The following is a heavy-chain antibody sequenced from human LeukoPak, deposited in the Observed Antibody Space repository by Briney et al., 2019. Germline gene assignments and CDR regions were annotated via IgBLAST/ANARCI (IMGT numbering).Heavy chain of an antibody. Sequence: SETLSLTCTVSGSSISSYYWSWIRQTPGKGLEWIGCFYNSGSTNYNPSLKSRVTISVDTSKNQFSLKVSSVTAADTAVYYCARRGAVADRYYFDYWGQGTLVTVSS. J-gene: IGHJ4*02. CDR3: ARRGAVADRYYFDY. CDR2: FYNSGST. CDR1: GSSISSYY. D-gene: IGHD6-19*01. V-gene: IGHV4-59*08.